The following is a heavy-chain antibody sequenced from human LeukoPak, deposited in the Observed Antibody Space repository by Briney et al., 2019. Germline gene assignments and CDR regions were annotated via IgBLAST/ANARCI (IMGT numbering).Heavy chain of an antibody. J-gene: IGHJ5*02. CDR2: IDSSGSLI. D-gene: IGHD1-26*01. Sequence: GGSLRLSCAASGFTFSSYEMNWVRQAPGKGLEWVSYIDSSGSLIYYADSVKGRFTVSRDDSKSTLYLQMNSLRAEDTAVYYCAKDLSYGSNWFDPWGQGTLVTVSS. CDR3: AKDLSYGSNWFDP. V-gene: IGHV3-48*03. CDR1: GFTFSSYE.